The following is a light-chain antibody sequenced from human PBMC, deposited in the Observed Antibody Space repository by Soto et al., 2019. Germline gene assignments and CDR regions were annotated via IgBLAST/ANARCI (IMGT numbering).Light chain of an antibody. V-gene: IGKV3-20*01. CDR2: GAL. CDR1: QLVVTSY. J-gene: IGKJ3*01. CDR3: QLFGRSPT. Sequence: EIVLTQSPGTLSLSPGERATLSCRASQLVVTSYLHWYQHKPGQAPRLLISGALTRATGVPDRFSGSGSGTVFTLVISRLERDDCSVYYCQLFGRSPTFGPGTKVHIK.